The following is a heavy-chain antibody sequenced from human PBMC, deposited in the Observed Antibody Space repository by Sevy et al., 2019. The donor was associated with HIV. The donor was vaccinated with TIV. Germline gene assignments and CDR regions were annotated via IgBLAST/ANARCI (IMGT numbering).Heavy chain of an antibody. V-gene: IGHV1-18*01. CDR1: GYTFTSYG. CDR2: ISAYNGNT. D-gene: IGHD3-9*01. J-gene: IGHJ3*02. CDR3: ARDRASEESSGDYYDILTGYSTSDAFDI. Sequence: ASVKVSCKASGYTFTSYGISWVRQAPGQGLEWMGWISAYNGNTNYAQKLQGRVTMTTDTSTSTAYMERRSLRSDDTAVYYCARDRASEESSGDYYDILTGYSTSDAFDIWGQGTMVTVSS.